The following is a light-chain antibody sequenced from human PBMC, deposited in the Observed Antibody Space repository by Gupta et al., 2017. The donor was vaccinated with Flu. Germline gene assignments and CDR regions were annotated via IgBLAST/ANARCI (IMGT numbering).Light chain of an antibody. CDR1: GSNY. V-gene: IGLV1-47*01. J-gene: IGLJ1*01. CDR2: RSN. CDR3: AACDDSLSSYV. Sequence: GSNYVYWYQQLPGTAPKLLIYRSNQRPSGVPDRFSGSKSGSSASLAISGLRSEDEADYYCAACDDSLSSYVFGTGTKVTVL.